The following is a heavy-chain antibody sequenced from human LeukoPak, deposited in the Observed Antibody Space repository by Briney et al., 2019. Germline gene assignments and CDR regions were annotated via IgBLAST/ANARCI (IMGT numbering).Heavy chain of an antibody. CDR2: IGASGLNT. V-gene: IGHV3-23*01. CDR1: GFSFSAYA. J-gene: IGHJ4*02. Sequence: GGSLRLSCAASGFSFSAYAMSWVRQAPGKGLEWVSGIGASGLNTYYEDIVKGRLTISRDNSNNAVYLQLYSLRVEDTAVYYCAKNWDDYDSSGPIDHWGQGALVTVSS. CDR3: AKNWDDYDSSGPIDH. D-gene: IGHD3-22*01.